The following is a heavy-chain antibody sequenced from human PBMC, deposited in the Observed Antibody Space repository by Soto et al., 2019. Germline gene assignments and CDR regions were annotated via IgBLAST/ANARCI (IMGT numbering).Heavy chain of an antibody. D-gene: IGHD3-10*01. Sequence: PSETLSLTCTVSGGSISSYYWSWIRQPPGKGLEWIGYIYYSGSTNYNPSLKSRVTISVDTSKNQFSLKLSSVTAADTAVYYCARGIPVEALDLWGQGTLVTVSS. V-gene: IGHV4-59*01. J-gene: IGHJ5*02. CDR1: GGSISSYY. CDR2: IYYSGST. CDR3: ARGIPVEALDL.